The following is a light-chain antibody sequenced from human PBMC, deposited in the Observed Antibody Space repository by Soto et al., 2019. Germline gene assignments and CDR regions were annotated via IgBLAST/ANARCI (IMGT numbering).Light chain of an antibody. J-gene: IGLJ1*01. CDR1: SSDVGTYNY. Sequence: QFVLTQPASVSGSPGQSITISFTGTSSDVGTYNYVSWYQQYPGQAPKLMIYEVSNRPSGVSDRFSASKSGNTASLTISGLQAGDEADYYCSSYRSSSTYVFGTGTKLTVL. V-gene: IGLV2-14*01. CDR3: SSYRSSSTYV. CDR2: EVS.